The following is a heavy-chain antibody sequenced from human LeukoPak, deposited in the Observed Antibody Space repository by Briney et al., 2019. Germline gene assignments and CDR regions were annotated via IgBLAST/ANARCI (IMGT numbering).Heavy chain of an antibody. Sequence: SETLSLTCTVSGGSISSYYWSWTRQPAGKGPEWIGRIYPTGNTDYNPSLKTRVTMSTDLSKKQFSLRLRSVTAADTAVYYCARLKFYDSTGYSPGYYMDVWGKGTAVTVSS. CDR2: IYPTGNT. J-gene: IGHJ6*03. CDR3: ARLKFYDSTGYSPGYYMDV. D-gene: IGHD3-22*01. V-gene: IGHV4-4*07. CDR1: GGSISSYY.